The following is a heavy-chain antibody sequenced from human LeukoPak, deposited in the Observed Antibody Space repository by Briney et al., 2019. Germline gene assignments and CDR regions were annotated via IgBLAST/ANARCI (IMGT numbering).Heavy chain of an antibody. V-gene: IGHV3-7*01. J-gene: IGHJ6*02. CDR1: GFTFSRYW. CDR3: ASLKGMDV. Sequence: GGSLRLSCAASGFTFSRYWMTWVREAAGQGLECVANIKQDGGEKYYVDSVKGRFTISRDNAKNSLFLQMNSLRVEDTAVYYCASLKGMDVWGQGTTVTVSS. CDR2: IKQDGGEK.